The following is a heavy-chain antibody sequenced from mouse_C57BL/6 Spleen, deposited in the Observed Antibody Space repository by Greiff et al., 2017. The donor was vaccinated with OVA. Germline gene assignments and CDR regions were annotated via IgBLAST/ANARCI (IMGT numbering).Heavy chain of an antibody. CDR1: GYTFTSYW. J-gene: IGHJ1*03. V-gene: IGHV1-69*01. D-gene: IGHD1-1*01. Sequence: VQLQQPGAELVMPGASVKLSCKASGYTFTSYWMHWVKQRPGQGLEWIGEIDPSDSYTNYNQKFKGKFTLTVDKSSSTAYMQLSSLTSEDSAVYYCARPYGSSWYFDVWGTGTTVTVSS. CDR3: ARPYGSSWYFDV. CDR2: IDPSDSYT.